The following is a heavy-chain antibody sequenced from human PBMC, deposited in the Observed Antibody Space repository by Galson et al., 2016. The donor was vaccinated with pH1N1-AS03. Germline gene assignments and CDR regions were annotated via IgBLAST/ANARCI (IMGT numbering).Heavy chain of an antibody. CDR1: GFTFSDYA. CDR3: ARRRSYYDFWSGYSDY. CDR2: ISSDASGT. D-gene: IGHD3-3*01. Sequence: SLRLSCAASGFTFSDYAMHWVRQAPGKGLEYVSAISSDASGTYYANSVKGRFTISRDNSKNTGYLQMGSLRAEDMAVYYCARRRSYYDFWSGYSDYWGQGTLVTVSS. J-gene: IGHJ4*02. V-gene: IGHV3-64*01.